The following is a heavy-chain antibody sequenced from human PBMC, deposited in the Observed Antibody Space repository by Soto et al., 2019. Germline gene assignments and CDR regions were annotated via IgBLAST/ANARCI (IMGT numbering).Heavy chain of an antibody. J-gene: IGHJ6*02. V-gene: IGHV4-34*01. CDR1: GGSFSGYS. CDR2: INYSGRT. Sequence: QVQLQQWGAGVLKPSETLSLTCAVYGGSFSGYSWTWIRQPPGKGLEWIGEINYSGRTNYNPSLKSRVTISVDTSKNQFSLTWASVTAADTAVYYCGREHSQEQLGRQFYHYTNGLDVWGQGTAVIVSS. CDR3: GREHSQEQLGRQFYHYTNGLDV. D-gene: IGHD6-6*01.